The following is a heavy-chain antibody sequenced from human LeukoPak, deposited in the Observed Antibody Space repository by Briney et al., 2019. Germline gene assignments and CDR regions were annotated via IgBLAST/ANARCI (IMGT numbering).Heavy chain of an antibody. CDR2: INPNSGGT. Sequence: ASVKVSCKASGYTFTGYYMHWVRQAPGQGLEWMGRINPNSGGTNYAQKFQGRVTMTRDTSISTAYMELSRLRSDDTAAYYCARETLSGARFDPWGQGTLVTVSS. J-gene: IGHJ5*02. V-gene: IGHV1-2*06. D-gene: IGHD1-26*01. CDR3: ARETLSGARFDP. CDR1: GYTFTGYY.